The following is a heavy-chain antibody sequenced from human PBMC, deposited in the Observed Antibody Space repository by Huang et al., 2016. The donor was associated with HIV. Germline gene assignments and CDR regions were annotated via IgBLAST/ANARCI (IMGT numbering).Heavy chain of an antibody. V-gene: IGHV3-30*18. D-gene: IGHD3-10*01. CDR2: ISYDGRNK. J-gene: IGHJ4*02. CDR1: SDSG. Sequence: QVQRVESGGGVVEPGRSLRVSFSDSGMHCVRQAPGKGLEWVAVISYDGRNKFYADSVKGRFTISRDNSKNTVYLQMNSLRAGDTAVYYCAKDRRAYYYGSGIEYWGQGARVTVSS. CDR3: AKDRRAYYYGSGIEY.